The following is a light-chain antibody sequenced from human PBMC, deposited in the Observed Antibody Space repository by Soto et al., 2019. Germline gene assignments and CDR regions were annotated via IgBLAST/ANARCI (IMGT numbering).Light chain of an antibody. V-gene: IGKV2-28*01. Sequence: DIVMTQSPLSLPVTPGEPASISCRSSQSLLHSNGYNYLDSHLQKPGQSPQLLIYLGSNRASGVPDRFSGSGSGTDFTLKISRVEAEDVWVYYCMQALQTPLYTFGQGTKLEIK. CDR3: MQALQTPLYT. J-gene: IGKJ2*01. CDR2: LGS. CDR1: QSLLHSNGYNY.